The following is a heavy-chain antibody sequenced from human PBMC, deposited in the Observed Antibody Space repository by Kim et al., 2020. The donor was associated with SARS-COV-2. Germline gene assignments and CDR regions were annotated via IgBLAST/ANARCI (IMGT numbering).Heavy chain of an antibody. D-gene: IGHD3-9*01. V-gene: IGHV4-39*01. Sequence: SETLSLTCSVIGDSITSSTYYWDWIRQPPGKGLEWIGSLEYGGNTYFTPSLKSRVTMSADPSKNQFSLKLSFVTTTDTAVYYCVRHRRERTGRWFDPWGQGTLVTVSS. CDR3: VRHRRERTGRWFDP. CDR2: LEYGGNT. CDR1: GDSITSSTYY. J-gene: IGHJ5*02.